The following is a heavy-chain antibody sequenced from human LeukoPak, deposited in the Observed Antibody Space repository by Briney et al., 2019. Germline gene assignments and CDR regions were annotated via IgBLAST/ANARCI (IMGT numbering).Heavy chain of an antibody. CDR3: ARGPMIVGGESYYYYYMDV. J-gene: IGHJ6*03. D-gene: IGHD3-22*01. CDR1: GYTFTSYG. CDR2: ISAYNGNT. V-gene: IGHV1-18*01. Sequence: ASVKVSCKASGYTFTSYGISWVRQAPGQGLEWMGWISAYNGNTNYAQKLQGRVTMTTDTSTSTAYMELRSLRSDDTAVYYCARGPMIVGGESYYYYYMDVWGKGATVTVSS.